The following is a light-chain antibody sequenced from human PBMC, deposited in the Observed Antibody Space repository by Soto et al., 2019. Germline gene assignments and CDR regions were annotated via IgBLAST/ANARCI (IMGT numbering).Light chain of an antibody. V-gene: IGLV2-14*01. CDR3: SSYTSSGTLVI. J-gene: IGLJ2*01. CDR2: EVT. CDR1: SSDVGGYNF. Sequence: QSALTQPASVSGSPGQSITISCTGTSSDVGGYNFVSWYQQHPGKAPKLMIYEVTNRPSGVSNRFSGSKSGNTASLSISGLQGEDEDDYYCSSYTSSGTLVIFGGGTKLTVL.